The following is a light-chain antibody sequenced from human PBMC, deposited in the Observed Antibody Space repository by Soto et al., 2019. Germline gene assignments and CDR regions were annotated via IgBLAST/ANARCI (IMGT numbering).Light chain of an antibody. CDR2: GAS. V-gene: IGKV3D-20*02. Sequence: IVLTQSPGTLSLSPWERATLSCRASQSVSNNYLAWYQQKPGQAPRLLIYGASSRATGIPDRFSGSGSGTEFTLTISSLQSEDFAVYYCHQRSNWLDTFGQGTRLEIK. CDR3: HQRSNWLDT. J-gene: IGKJ5*01. CDR1: QSVSNNY.